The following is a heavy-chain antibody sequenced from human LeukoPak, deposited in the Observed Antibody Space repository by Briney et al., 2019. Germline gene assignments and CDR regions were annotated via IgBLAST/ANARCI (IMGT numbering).Heavy chain of an antibody. CDR1: GFTFSDYY. V-gene: IGHV3-11*04. D-gene: IGHD1-26*01. J-gene: IGHJ4*02. Sequence: GGSLRLSCAASGFTFSDYYMSWIRQAPGKGLEWVSYISSSGSTIYYADSVKGRFTISRDNSKNTLYLQMNSLRAEDTAVYYCARDRVGWELQYYFDYWGQGTLVTVSS. CDR3: ARDRVGWELQYYFDY. CDR2: ISSSGSTI.